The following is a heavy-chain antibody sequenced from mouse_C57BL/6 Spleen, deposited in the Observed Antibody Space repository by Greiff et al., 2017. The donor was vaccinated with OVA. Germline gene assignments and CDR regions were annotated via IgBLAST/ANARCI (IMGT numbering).Heavy chain of an antibody. J-gene: IGHJ1*03. V-gene: IGHV6-6*01. CDR3: TRGDYDGGYWYFDV. D-gene: IGHD2-4*01. CDR1: GFTFSDAW. CDR2: IRNKANNHAT. Sequence: EVKVVESGGGLVQPGGSMKLSCAASGFTFSDAWMDWVRQSPEKGLEWVAEIRNKANNHATYYAESVKGRFTISRDDSKSSVYLQMNSLRAEDTGIYYCTRGDYDGGYWYFDVWGTGTTVTVSS.